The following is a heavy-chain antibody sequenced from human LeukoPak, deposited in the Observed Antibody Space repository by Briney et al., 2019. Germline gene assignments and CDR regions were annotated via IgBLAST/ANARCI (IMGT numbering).Heavy chain of an antibody. CDR2: INPNSGGT. CDR3: AREVSYGAGFDY. J-gene: IGHJ4*02. Sequence: ASVKVSCKASGYTFTGYYMHWVRQAPGQGLEWMGWINPNSGGTNYAQKFQGRVTMTRDTSINTAYMELSRLRSDDTAVYYCAREVSYGAGFDYWGQGTLVTVSS. D-gene: IGHD3-10*01. CDR1: GYTFTGYY. V-gene: IGHV1-2*02.